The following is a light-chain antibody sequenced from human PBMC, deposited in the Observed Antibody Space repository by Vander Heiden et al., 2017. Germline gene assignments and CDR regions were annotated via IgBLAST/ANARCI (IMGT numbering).Light chain of an antibody. Sequence: DVGMTQSPLSLHVTLGQPASISCRSSQSLVYSDGNTYLNWFQQRPGQSPRRLIYKVSNRDSGVPYRFSGSASGTDFTLKISRVEAEDVGVYYCMQGTHWPWTFGQGTKVEIK. CDR2: KVS. J-gene: IGKJ1*01. CDR1: QSLVYSDGNTY. V-gene: IGKV2-30*01. CDR3: MQGTHWPWT.